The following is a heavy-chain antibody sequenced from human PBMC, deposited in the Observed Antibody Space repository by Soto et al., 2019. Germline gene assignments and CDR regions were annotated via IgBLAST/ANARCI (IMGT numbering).Heavy chain of an antibody. CDR2: MNPNSGNT. V-gene: IGHV1-8*01. J-gene: IGHJ6*03. CDR3: ARGSDDFWSGYSYYYYYYMDV. D-gene: IGHD3-3*01. CDR1: GYTFTSYD. Sequence: ASVKVSCKASGYTFTSYDINWVRQATGQGLEWMGWMNPNSGNTGYAQKFQGRVTMTRNTSISTAYMELSSLRSEDTAVYYCARGSDDFWSGYSYYYYYYMDVWGKGTTVTVSS.